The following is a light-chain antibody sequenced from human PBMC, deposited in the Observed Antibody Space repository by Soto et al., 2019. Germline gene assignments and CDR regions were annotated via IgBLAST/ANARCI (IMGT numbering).Light chain of an antibody. V-gene: IGKV3-11*01. Sequence: VFTQTQAPLSLSPGERDTLSFRARQSVRKQLSLYQQKPGQAPRLLIYDSSNRATGIPGRFSGSGSGTDFTLTISSLEPEDFAVYYCQQRSNWPWTFGQGTKVEIK. CDR3: QQRSNWPWT. J-gene: IGKJ1*01. CDR2: DSS. CDR1: QSVRKQ.